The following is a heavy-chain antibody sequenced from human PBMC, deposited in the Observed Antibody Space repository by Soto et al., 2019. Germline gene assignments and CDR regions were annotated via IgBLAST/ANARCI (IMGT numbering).Heavy chain of an antibody. V-gene: IGHV3-13*01. Sequence: GGSLRLSCAASGFTFSSYDMHWVRQATGKGLEWVSAIGTAGDTYYPGSVKGRFTISRENAKNSLYLQMNSLRAGDTAVYYCARAPGQLLRAQDLAFDIWGQGTMVTVSS. CDR3: ARAPGQLLRAQDLAFDI. CDR1: GFTFSSYD. J-gene: IGHJ3*02. D-gene: IGHD2-2*01. CDR2: IGTAGDT.